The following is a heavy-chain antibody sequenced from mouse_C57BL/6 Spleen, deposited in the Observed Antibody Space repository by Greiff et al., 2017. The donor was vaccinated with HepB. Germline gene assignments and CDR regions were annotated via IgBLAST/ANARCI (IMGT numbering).Heavy chain of an antibody. D-gene: IGHD2-2*01. CDR1: GYSITSGYY. CDR2: ISYDGSN. Sequence: DVKLQESGPGLVKPSQSLSLTCSVTGYSITSGYYWNWIRQFPGNKLEWMGYISYDGSNNYNPSLKNRISITRDTSKNQFFLKLNSVTTEDTATYYCAREMGLRRDYFDYWGQSTTLTVSS. J-gene: IGHJ2*01. CDR3: AREMGLRRDYFDY. V-gene: IGHV3-6*01.